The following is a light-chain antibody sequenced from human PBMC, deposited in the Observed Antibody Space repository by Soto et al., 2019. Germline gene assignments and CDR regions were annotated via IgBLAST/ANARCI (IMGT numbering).Light chain of an antibody. Sequence: EIVMTQSPATLSVSPGERATLSCRASQSVSSNLAWYQQKPGQAPRLLIYDASTRATGIPARLSGSGSGTEFTLTISSLQSEDFAVYYCQQRSHGLTFGGGTKVDIK. CDR2: DAS. CDR3: QQRSHGLT. J-gene: IGKJ4*01. CDR1: QSVSSN. V-gene: IGKV3-15*01.